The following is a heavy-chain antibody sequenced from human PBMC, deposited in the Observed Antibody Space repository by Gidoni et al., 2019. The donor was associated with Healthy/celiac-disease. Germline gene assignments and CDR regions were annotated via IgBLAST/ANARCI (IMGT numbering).Heavy chain of an antibody. D-gene: IGHD3-22*01. CDR2: ISWNSGSI. CDR3: AKDAAAYYYDSSGYSPRRWFDP. J-gene: IGHJ5*02. V-gene: IGHV3-9*01. Sequence: EVQLVESGGGLIQPGRSLRHSCAASGFTFDDYAMHGVRQAPGKGLEWVSGISWNSGSIGYADSVKGRFTISRDNAKNSLYLQMNSRRAEDTALYYCAKDAAAYYYDSSGYSPRRWFDPWGQGTLVTVSS. CDR1: GFTFDDYA.